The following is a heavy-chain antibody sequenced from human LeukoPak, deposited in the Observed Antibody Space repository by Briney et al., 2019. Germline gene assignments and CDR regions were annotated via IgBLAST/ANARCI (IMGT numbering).Heavy chain of an antibody. J-gene: IGHJ4*02. CDR3: STDRVSGWD. D-gene: IGHD6-19*01. Sequence: GGPLRLSCAASGFTFSNAWKSWVRQAPGKGLEWVGRIKTKTDGGTTDYAAPVKGRFTISRDDSKNTLFLQMNSLKTEDTAVYYCSTDRVSGWDWGQGTLVTVSS. V-gene: IGHV3-15*01. CDR2: IKTKTDGGTT. CDR1: GFTFSNAW.